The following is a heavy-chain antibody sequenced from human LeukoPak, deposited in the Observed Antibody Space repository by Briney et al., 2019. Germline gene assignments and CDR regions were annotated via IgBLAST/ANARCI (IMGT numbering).Heavy chain of an antibody. CDR1: GGTFSSYA. J-gene: IGHJ5*02. V-gene: IGHV1-69*13. CDR2: IIPIFGTA. D-gene: IGHD3-10*01. CDR3: ARTYYGSGSYYDWFDP. Sequence: SVKLSCKAYGGTFSSYAISWVRQAPGQGLESMGGIIPIFGTANYAQKFQGRVTITADESTSTAYMELSSLRSEDTAVYYCARTYYGSGSYYDWFDPWGQGTLVTVSS.